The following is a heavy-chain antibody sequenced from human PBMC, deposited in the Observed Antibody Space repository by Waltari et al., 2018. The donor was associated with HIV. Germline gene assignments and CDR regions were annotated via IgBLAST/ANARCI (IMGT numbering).Heavy chain of an antibody. D-gene: IGHD3-10*01. V-gene: IGHV3-30*01. CDR2: ISYDGIEK. CDR3: TRGRGGPDY. J-gene: IGHJ4*02. CDR1: GFTLRNYA. Sequence: QVQLVESGGGVVQPGRSLRLSCAASGFTLRNYAIHWVRQAPGKGLEWVTVISYDGIEKFYADSVKGRFTISRDNSKNTLYLQMNSLRAEDTAVYYCTRGRGGPDYWGQGTRVTVSS.